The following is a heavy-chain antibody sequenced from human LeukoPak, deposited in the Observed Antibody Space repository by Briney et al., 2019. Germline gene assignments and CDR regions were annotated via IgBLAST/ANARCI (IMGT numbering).Heavy chain of an antibody. CDR3: ARDPYGDNGAFDI. V-gene: IGHV4-39*07. Sequence: PSETLSLTCTVSGGSISSSSYYWGWIRQPPGKGLEWIGSIYYSGSTYYNPSLKSRVTISVDTSKNPFSLKLSSVTAADTAVYYCARDPYGDNGAFDIWAKGQWSPSLQ. J-gene: IGHJ3*02. CDR1: GGSISSSSYY. D-gene: IGHD4-17*01. CDR2: IYYSGST.